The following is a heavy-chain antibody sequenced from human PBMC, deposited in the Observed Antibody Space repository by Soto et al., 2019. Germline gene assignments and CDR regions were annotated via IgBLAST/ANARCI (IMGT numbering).Heavy chain of an antibody. CDR1: GFTFGDYV. V-gene: IGHV3-49*03. J-gene: IGHJ4*02. D-gene: IGHD6-19*01. CDR2: IRSKPYTGTS. Sequence: EVQLVESGGGLVLPGRSLRLSCTVSGFTFGDYVMSWFRQAPGKGLEWVGFIRSKPYTGTSEYAASVKGRFTISRDDSKGIAYLQMISLKTEDTAVYYCARDAAVAANGYYFDYWGQGTLVTVSS. CDR3: ARDAAVAANGYYFDY.